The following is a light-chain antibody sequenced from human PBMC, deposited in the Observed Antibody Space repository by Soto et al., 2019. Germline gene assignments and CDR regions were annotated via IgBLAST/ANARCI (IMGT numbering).Light chain of an antibody. J-gene: IGKJ1*01. CDR3: RQHNSYPRT. CDR2: LTY. V-gene: IGKV1-17*01. Sequence: DIQMTQSPSSLSASVGDRVTITCRASQDSGNDVGGYQQKTGKAPPRLIYLTYSLQTGVPSRFSGSGSGTDVSLTIRSLQPEDSATYFCRQHNSYPRTFGQGTKVDIK. CDR1: QDSGND.